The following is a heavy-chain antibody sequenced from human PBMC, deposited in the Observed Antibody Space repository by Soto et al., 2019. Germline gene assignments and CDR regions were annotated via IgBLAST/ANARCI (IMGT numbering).Heavy chain of an antibody. CDR2: ISAYNGNT. D-gene: IGHD6-13*01. CDR1: GYTFTSYG. J-gene: IGHJ4*02. Sequence: QVQLVQSGAEVKKPGASVKVSCKASGYTFTSYGITWVRQAPGQGLEWMGWISAYNGNTNYAQKLQGIVTMTTDTSTSTAYMELRSLRSDDTAVYYCARDLTLVLIAAAGGFDYWGQGTLVTVSS. CDR3: ARDLTLVLIAAAGGFDY. V-gene: IGHV1-18*01.